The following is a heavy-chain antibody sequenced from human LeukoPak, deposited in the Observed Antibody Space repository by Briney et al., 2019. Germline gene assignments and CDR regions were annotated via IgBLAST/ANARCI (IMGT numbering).Heavy chain of an antibody. V-gene: IGHV3-11*01. Sequence: GGSLRLSCAASGFTFSDYYISWIRQAPGKGLEWVSYISSSGSTIYYADSVKGRFTISRDNAKNSLYLQMNSLRAEDTAVYYCARDIQDWSLDPWGQGTLVTVSS. CDR2: ISSSGSTI. J-gene: IGHJ5*02. CDR1: GFTFSDYY. CDR3: ARDIQDWSLDP. D-gene: IGHD3-3*01.